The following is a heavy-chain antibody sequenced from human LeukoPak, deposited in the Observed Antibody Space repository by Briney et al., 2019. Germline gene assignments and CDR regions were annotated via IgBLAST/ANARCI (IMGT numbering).Heavy chain of an antibody. V-gene: IGHV4-34*01. Sequence: SETLSLTCAVYGGSFSGYYWSWLRQPPGKGLEWIGEINHSGSTNYNPSLKSRVTISVDTSKNQFSLKLSSVTAADTAVYYCARGAGYSYGYTLPTNFDYWGQGTLVTVSS. J-gene: IGHJ4*02. D-gene: IGHD5-18*01. CDR3: ARGAGYSYGYTLPTNFDY. CDR2: INHSGST. CDR1: GGSFSGYY.